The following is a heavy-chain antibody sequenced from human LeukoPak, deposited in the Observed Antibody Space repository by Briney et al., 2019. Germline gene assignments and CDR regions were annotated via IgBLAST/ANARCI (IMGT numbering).Heavy chain of an antibody. CDR1: GFTFSNAW. Sequence: GGSLRLSCAASGFTFSNAWMNWVRQAPGKGLEWVSAISGSGGSTYYADSVKGRFTISRDNSKNTLYLQMNSLGAEDTAVYYCAKDWGGSYPPQYYYYYYGMDVWGQGTTVTVSS. CDR3: AKDWGGSYPPQYYYYYYGMDV. V-gene: IGHV3-23*01. CDR2: ISGSGGST. D-gene: IGHD1-26*01. J-gene: IGHJ6*02.